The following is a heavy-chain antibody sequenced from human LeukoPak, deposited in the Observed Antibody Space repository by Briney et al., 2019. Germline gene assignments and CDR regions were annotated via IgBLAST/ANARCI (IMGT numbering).Heavy chain of an antibody. CDR1: GFTFSIYA. CDR2: ISSDGSNE. V-gene: IGHV3-30*03. D-gene: IGHD6-19*01. CDR3: ATDRASKGEQWLGYLSF. J-gene: IGHJ1*01. Sequence: GRSLRLSCAASGFTFSIYAMNWVRQAPGEGLEWVTVISSDGSNEYYADSVKGRFTISRDNSKNTLYLQMNSLRTEDTAVYYCATDRASKGEQWLGYLSFWGQGTLVTVSS.